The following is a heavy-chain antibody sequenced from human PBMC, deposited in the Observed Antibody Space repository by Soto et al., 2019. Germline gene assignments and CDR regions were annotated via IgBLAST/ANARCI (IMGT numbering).Heavy chain of an antibody. V-gene: IGHV1-18*01. CDR3: ARGNYYDSSGYSPGYYFDY. CDR2: ISAYNGNT. Sequence: GASVKVSCKASGYTFTSYGISWVRQAPGQGLEWMGWISAYNGNTNYAQKLQGRVTMTTDTSTSTAYMELRSLRSDDTAVYYCARGNYYDSSGYSPGYYFDYWGQGTLVTVSS. J-gene: IGHJ4*02. CDR1: GYTFTSYG. D-gene: IGHD3-22*01.